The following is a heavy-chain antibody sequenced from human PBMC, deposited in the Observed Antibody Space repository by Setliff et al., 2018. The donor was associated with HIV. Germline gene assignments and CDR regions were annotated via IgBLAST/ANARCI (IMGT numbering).Heavy chain of an antibody. Sequence: PSATLSLTCTVPGGSINDQYFSWIRQPPGKGLEWIGSIDYSESTKYNPSLNSRGTISLDKPKNELSLKLTSVTAADTAVYYCARHNVITYGGLLFDYYYYGLDVWGHGTTVTVSS. D-gene: IGHD3-16*01. CDR3: ARHNVITYGGLLFDYYYYGLDV. CDR2: IDYSEST. V-gene: IGHV4-59*11. CDR1: GGSINDQY. J-gene: IGHJ6*02.